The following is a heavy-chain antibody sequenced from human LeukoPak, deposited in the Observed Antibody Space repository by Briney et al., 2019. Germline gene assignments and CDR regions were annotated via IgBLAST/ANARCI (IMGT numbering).Heavy chain of an antibody. CDR1: GGTFSSYA. J-gene: IGHJ4*02. CDR3: ASVGGDIVVVPAAGGDY. D-gene: IGHD2-2*01. CDR2: IIPIFGTA. Sequence: SVKVSCKASGGTFSSYAISWVRQAPGQGLEWMGGIIPIFGTANYAQKFQGRVTITADESTSTAYMELSSLRSEDTAVYYCASVGGDIVVVPAAGGDYWGQGTLVTVSS. V-gene: IGHV1-69*13.